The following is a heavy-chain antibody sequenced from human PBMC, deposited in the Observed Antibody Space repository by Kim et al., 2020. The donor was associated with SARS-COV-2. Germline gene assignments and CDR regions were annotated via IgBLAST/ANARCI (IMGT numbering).Heavy chain of an antibody. D-gene: IGHD3-22*01. J-gene: IGHJ4*02. CDR3: ARTPYYDSSGYTDY. V-gene: IGHV1-69*01. Sequence: AQKFQGRVTITADESTSTDYMELSSLRSEDTAVYYCARTPYYDSSGYTDYWGQGTLVTVSS.